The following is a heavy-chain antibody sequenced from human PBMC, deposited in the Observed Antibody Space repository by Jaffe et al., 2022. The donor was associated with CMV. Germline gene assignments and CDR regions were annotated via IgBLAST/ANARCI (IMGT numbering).Heavy chain of an antibody. CDR1: GFTFSSYS. J-gene: IGHJ4*02. D-gene: IGHD3-22*01. CDR2: ISSSSSYI. Sequence: EVQLVESGGGLVKPGGSLRLSCAASGFTFSSYSMNWVRQAPGKGLEWVSSISSSSSYIYYADSVKGRFTISRDNAKNSLYLQMNSLRAEDTAVYYCASDYMYYYDSSGYYPFDYWGQGTLVTVSS. CDR3: ASDYMYYYDSSGYYPFDY. V-gene: IGHV3-21*01.